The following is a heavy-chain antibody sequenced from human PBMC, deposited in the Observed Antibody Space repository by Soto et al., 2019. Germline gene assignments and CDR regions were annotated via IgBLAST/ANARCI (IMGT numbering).Heavy chain of an antibody. CDR2: IYYSGST. CDR1: GGSVSSGSYY. V-gene: IGHV4-61*01. D-gene: IGHD3-16*01. Sequence: QVQLQESGPGLVKPSETLSLTCTVSGGSVSSGSYYWSWIRQPPGKGLEWIGYIYYSGSTNYNPSLKSRVTISVDTSKNQFSLKLSSVTAADTAVYYCATGEGGDYWGQGTLVTVSS. J-gene: IGHJ4*02. CDR3: ATGEGGDY.